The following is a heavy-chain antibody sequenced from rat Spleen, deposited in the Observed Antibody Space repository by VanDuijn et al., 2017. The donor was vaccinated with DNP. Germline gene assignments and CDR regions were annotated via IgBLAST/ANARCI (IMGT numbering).Heavy chain of an antibody. V-gene: IGHV5-29*01. Sequence: EVQLVESGGGLVQPGRSLKLSCAASGFIFSDFYMAWVRQAPTKGLEWVATISYDGSSTYYRDSVKGRFTISRDNAKSTLYLQMDSLRSEDTATYYCATGMTDYWGQGTLVTVSS. D-gene: IGHD1-7*01. CDR2: ISYDGSST. J-gene: IGHJ3*01. CDR1: GFIFSDFY. CDR3: ATGMTDY.